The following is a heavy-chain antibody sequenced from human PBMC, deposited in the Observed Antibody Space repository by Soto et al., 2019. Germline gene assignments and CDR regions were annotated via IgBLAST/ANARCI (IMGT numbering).Heavy chain of an antibody. CDR3: ANSYSSGWYFDY. V-gene: IGHV3-23*01. Sequence: PGGSLILSCAASGFTFSSCSMSWVRQAPGKGLEWVSAISGSGGSTYYADSVKGRFTISRDNSKNTLYLQMNSLRAEDTAVYYCANSYSSGWYFDYWGQGTLVTVSS. CDR2: ISGSGGST. J-gene: IGHJ4*02. D-gene: IGHD6-19*01. CDR1: GFTFSSCS.